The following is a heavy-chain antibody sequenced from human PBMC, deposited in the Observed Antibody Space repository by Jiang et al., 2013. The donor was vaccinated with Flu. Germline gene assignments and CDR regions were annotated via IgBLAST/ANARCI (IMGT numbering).Heavy chain of an antibody. J-gene: IGHJ4*02. CDR3: ASFLRKAPTTTHRYFDY. CDR2: IYYSGST. Sequence: ETLSLTCTVSGGSSAVVVTTGGWIRQPPGKGLEWIGSIYYSGSTYYNPSLKSRVTISADTSKNQFSLKLSSVTAADTAVYYCASFLRKAPTTTHRYFDYWGQGTLVTVSS. D-gene: IGHD4-11*01. CDR1: GGSSAVVVTT. V-gene: IGHV4-39*01.